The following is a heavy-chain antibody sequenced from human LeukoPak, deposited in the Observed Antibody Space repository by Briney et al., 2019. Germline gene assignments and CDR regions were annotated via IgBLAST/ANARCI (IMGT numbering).Heavy chain of an antibody. CDR2: ISGSGSSK. Sequence: GGSLRLSCAASGFTFSDYYMTWIRQAPGKGLEWVSYISGSGSSKYYADSVKGRFTISRDNAKNSVYLQMNSLGVEDTAVYYCASSQSSVAGIVGCWGQGTLVTVSS. V-gene: IGHV3-11*04. D-gene: IGHD6-19*01. CDR1: GFTFSDYY. CDR3: ASSQSSVAGIVGC. J-gene: IGHJ4*02.